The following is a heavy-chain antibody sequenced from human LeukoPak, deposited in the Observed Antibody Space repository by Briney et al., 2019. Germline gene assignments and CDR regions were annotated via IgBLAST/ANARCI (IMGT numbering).Heavy chain of an antibody. J-gene: IGHJ3*02. V-gene: IGHV4-30-2*01. CDR1: GDSISSGGYS. D-gene: IGHD4-23*01. Sequence: SETLSLTCDVSGDSISSGGYSRNWIRQAPGKGLEWIGYIYHSGSTYYNPSLHSRVTITEDRSKNKFTLKLSYVTDADTAVYYCARGTPRSDVFDIWGQGTKVTVSS. CDR3: ARGTPRSDVFDI. CDR2: IYHSGST.